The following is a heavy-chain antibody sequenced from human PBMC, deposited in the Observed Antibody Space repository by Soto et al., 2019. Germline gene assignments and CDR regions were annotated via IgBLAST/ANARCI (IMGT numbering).Heavy chain of an antibody. CDR3: AREGALAYCGGDCYFLFDP. CDR2: ISSSSSTI. V-gene: IGHV3-48*02. J-gene: IGHJ5*02. D-gene: IGHD2-21*02. Sequence: GGPLRLSCAASGFTFSSYSMNWVRQAPGKGLEWVSYISSSSSTIYYADSVKGRFTISRDNAKNSLYLQMNSLRDEDTAVYYCAREGALAYCGGDCYFLFDPWGQGTLVTVSS. CDR1: GFTFSSYS.